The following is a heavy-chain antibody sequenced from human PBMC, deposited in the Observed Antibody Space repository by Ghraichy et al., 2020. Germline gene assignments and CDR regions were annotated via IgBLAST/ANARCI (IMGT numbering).Heavy chain of an antibody. CDR1: GGSISSSSYY. J-gene: IGHJ4*02. V-gene: IGHV4-39*01. CDR2: IYYSGST. Sequence: SETLSLTCTVSGGSISSSSYYWGWIRQPPGKGLEWIGSIYYSGSTYYNPSLKSRVTISVDTSKNQFSLKLSSVTAADTAVYYCARRPFLQEKYYDFWSGSRKGGFDYWGQGTLVTVSS. CDR3: ARRPFLQEKYYDFWSGSRKGGFDY. D-gene: IGHD3-3*01.